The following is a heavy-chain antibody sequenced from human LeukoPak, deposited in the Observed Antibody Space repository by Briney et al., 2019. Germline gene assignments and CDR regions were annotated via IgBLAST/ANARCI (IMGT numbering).Heavy chain of an antibody. CDR3: ARHRGSSGWYYFDY. CDR2: IYSGSP. D-gene: IGHD6-19*01. CDR1: GGSIRSYY. V-gene: IGHV4-59*08. J-gene: IGHJ4*02. Sequence: PSETLSLTCTVSGGSIRSYYWSWIRQPPGKGLEWIGHIYSGSPKYNPSLESRVTISVGTSKNQFSLKLSSVTAADTAVYYCARHRGSSGWYYFDYWGQGTLVTVSS.